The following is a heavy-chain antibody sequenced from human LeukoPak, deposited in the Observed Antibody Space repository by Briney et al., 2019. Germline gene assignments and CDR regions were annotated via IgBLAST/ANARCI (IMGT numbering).Heavy chain of an antibody. CDR2: IYTSGST. V-gene: IGHV4-4*09. CDR3: ARESYCDSSGYYPGAFDI. D-gene: IGHD3-22*01. CDR1: GGSISGYY. Sequence: SETLSLTCTVSGGSISGYYWSWIRQPPGKGLEWIGYIYTSGSTKYNPSLKSRVTISVDTSKNQFSLKLSSVTAADTAVYYCARESYCDSSGYYPGAFDIWGQGTMVTVSS. J-gene: IGHJ3*02.